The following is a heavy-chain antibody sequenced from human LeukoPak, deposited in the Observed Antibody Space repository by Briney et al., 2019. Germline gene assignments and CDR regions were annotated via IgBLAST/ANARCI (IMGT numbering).Heavy chain of an antibody. Sequence: QPGGSLRLSCAASGFTFSSYGMHWVRQAPGKGLEWVAFIRYDGSNKYYADSVKGRFTISRDNSKNTLYLQMNSLRAEDTAVYYCAKDFTWRGIAAAGIGLDYWGQGTLVTVSS. CDR1: GFTFSSYG. V-gene: IGHV3-30*02. D-gene: IGHD6-13*01. J-gene: IGHJ4*02. CDR2: IRYDGSNK. CDR3: AKDFTWRGIAAAGIGLDY.